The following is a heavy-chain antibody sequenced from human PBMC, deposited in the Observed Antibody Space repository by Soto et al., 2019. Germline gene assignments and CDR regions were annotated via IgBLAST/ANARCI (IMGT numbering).Heavy chain of an antibody. J-gene: IGHJ4*02. CDR2: INAGSGNT. CDR3: ARDGAVVGESNFDY. V-gene: IGHV1-3*01. D-gene: IGHD6-19*01. Sequence: QVQLVQSGAEVKQPGASVKVSCKASGYTFTDYALHWVRQAPGQRLEWMGWINAGSGNTKYAQRVQGSVIITTDTSANNAHMELSSLISDDKAVYYCARDGAVVGESNFDYWGQGTLVTVSS. CDR1: GYTFTDYA.